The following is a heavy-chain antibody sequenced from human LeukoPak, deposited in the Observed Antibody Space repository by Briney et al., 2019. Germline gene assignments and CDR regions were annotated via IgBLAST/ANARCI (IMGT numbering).Heavy chain of an antibody. CDR3: AKDFYVELYYYYMDV. V-gene: IGHV3-21*01. D-gene: IGHD2/OR15-2a*01. Sequence: GGALRLSCAASGFTFSSYSMNWVRQAPGKGLEWVSSISSSSIYIYYTDSVKGRFTISRDNSKNTLYLQMNSLRAEDTAVYYCAKDFYVELYYYYMDVWGKGTTFTVSS. CDR2: ISSSSIYI. J-gene: IGHJ6*03. CDR1: GFTFSSYS.